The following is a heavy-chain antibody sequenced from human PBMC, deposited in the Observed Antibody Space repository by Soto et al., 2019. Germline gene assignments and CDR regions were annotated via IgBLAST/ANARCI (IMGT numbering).Heavy chain of an antibody. J-gene: IGHJ4*02. CDR3: ARPYSSGWYGDLDY. CDR2: ISYDGSNK. V-gene: IGHV3-30-3*01. CDR1: GFTFSSYA. Sequence: QVQLVESGGGVVQPGRSLRLSCTASGFTFSSYAMHWVRQAPGKGLEWVAVISYDGSNKYYAYSVKGRFTISRDNSKNTMYMQMKSLRVEDTAVYYCARPYSSGWYGDLDYWGQGTLVTVSS. D-gene: IGHD6-19*01.